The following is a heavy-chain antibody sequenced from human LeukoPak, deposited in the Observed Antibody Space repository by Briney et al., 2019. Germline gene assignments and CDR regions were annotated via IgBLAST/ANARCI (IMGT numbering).Heavy chain of an antibody. D-gene: IGHD6-13*01. J-gene: IGHJ5*02. CDR2: INPNSGGT. CDR3: ARDGAPSSYSSSWYPNWFDP. CDR1: GYAFTGYY. Sequence: ASVKVSCKASGYAFTGYYMHWVRQAPGQGLEWMGWINPNSGGTNYAQKFQGRVTMTRDTSISTAYMELSRLRSDDTAVYYCARDGAPSSYSSSWYPNWFDPWGQGTLVTVSS. V-gene: IGHV1-2*02.